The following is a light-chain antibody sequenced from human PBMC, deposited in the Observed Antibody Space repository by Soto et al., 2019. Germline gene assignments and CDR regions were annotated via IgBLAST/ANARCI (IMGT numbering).Light chain of an antibody. V-gene: IGKV3-11*01. J-gene: IGKJ1*01. Sequence: EIVLTQSPATLSSFPGDRVTLSCRASQAVNTRLAWYQHKPGQAPRLLIYLTSNRAAGIPARFSGSGSETDFTLTIRDVEPEDVAVYYCHPRQSWPRTFGQGTKVDIK. CDR3: HPRQSWPRT. CDR1: QAVNTR. CDR2: LTS.